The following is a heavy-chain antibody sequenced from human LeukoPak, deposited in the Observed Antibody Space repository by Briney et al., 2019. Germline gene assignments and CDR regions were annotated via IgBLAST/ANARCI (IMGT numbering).Heavy chain of an antibody. CDR2: ISGTGGDT. V-gene: IGHV3-23*01. D-gene: IGHD2-21*01. CDR3: ARDVGHIVVVPGAFDI. Sequence: GGSLRLSCAASGFTFSSYAMSWVRQAPGKGLEWVSSISGTGGDTYYGDSAKGRFTISRDNSKNTLYLQMRSLGAEDTAVYYCARDVGHIVVVPGAFDIWGQGTMVTVSS. CDR1: GFTFSSYA. J-gene: IGHJ3*02.